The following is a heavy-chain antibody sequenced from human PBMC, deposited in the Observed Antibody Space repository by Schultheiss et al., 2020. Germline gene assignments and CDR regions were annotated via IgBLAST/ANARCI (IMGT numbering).Heavy chain of an antibody. D-gene: IGHD1-26*01. Sequence: SGPTLVKPTQTLTLTCTFSGFSLSTSGVGVGWIRQPPGKALEWLAVIYWDNDKRYSPSLKSRLTITKDTSKNQVVLTMTNMDPVDTATYYCARTSVGATSLGASFYFDYWGQGTLVTVSS. CDR1: GFSLSTSGVG. V-gene: IGHV2-5*02. J-gene: IGHJ4*02. CDR3: ARTSVGATSLGASFYFDY. CDR2: IYWDNDK.